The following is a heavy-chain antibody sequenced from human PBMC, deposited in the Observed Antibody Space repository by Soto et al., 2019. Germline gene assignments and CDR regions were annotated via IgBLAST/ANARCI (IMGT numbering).Heavy chain of an antibody. V-gene: IGHV4-59*08. J-gene: IGHJ4*02. D-gene: IGHD3-3*01. CDR3: ASSCLKFEECGSASHSFDY. CDR2: ISDSGTT. Sequence: QVHLQESGPGLVKPSETLSLTCTVSGGSISSYYWSWIRQPPGKGLEWIGYISDSGTTNYNPSLKSRVSLSVDTSKNQLSMKLTSVTAADTALYFCASSCLKFEECGSASHSFDYWGQGTLATISS. CDR1: GGSISSYY.